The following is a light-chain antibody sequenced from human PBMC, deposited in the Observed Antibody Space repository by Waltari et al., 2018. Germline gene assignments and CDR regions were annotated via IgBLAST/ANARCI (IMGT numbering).Light chain of an antibody. CDR1: QLGNKY. J-gene: IGLJ2*01. CDR2: QDT. CDR3: QAWDTISAG. V-gene: IGLV3-1*01. Sequence: YELTQPPSVSVSPGQTASITCSGDQLGNKYASWYQQKPGQSPVLIIYQDTKRPSGIPERLSGSNSGNTATLTISGTQVMDEGDYYCQAWDTISAGLGGGTKLTVL.